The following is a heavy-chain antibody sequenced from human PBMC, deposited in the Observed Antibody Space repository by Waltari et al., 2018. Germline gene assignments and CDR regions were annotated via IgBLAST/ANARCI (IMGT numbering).Heavy chain of an antibody. CDR1: GSSFRSSD. CDR3: ARVAVTGSYYWYFVL. Sequence: EVQLLGSGGGLLQPGGSLRLSCIGSGSSFRSSDINWVRQAPGKLLGWISYIRPSGRGLYYAASVKGRVTIPRDHAKHSLYLGMDSLRVEDTAGFFCARVAVTGSYYWYFVLRRRGPTVHVSP. D-gene: IGHD3-10*01. V-gene: IGHV3-48*03. CDR2: IRPSGRGL. J-gene: IGHJ2*01.